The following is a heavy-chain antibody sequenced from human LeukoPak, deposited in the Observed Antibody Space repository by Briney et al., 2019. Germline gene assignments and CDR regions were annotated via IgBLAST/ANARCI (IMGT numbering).Heavy chain of an antibody. Sequence: PSETLSLTCTVSGGSISSYHWSWIRQPPGKGLEWIGYIYYSGSTNYNPSLKSRVTISVDTSKNQFSLKLSSVTAADTAVYYCARGSYCSSTSCYSNDAFDIWGQGTMVTVSS. CDR2: IYYSGST. D-gene: IGHD2-2*01. CDR1: GGSISSYH. V-gene: IGHV4-59*01. J-gene: IGHJ3*02. CDR3: ARGSYCSSTSCYSNDAFDI.